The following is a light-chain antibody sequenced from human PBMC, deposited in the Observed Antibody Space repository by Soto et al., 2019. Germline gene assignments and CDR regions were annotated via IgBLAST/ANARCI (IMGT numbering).Light chain of an antibody. V-gene: IGLV2-14*01. CDR2: EVN. CDR3: SSYTTSSTLV. CDR1: SSDVGGYDY. Sequence: QSVLTQSASVSGSPGQSITISCTGTSSDVGGYDYVSWYQQHPGQAPKVMIYEVNNRPSGVSNRFSGSKSGNTASLTISGLQAEDEADYYCSSYTTSSTLVFGGGTKVTVL. J-gene: IGLJ3*02.